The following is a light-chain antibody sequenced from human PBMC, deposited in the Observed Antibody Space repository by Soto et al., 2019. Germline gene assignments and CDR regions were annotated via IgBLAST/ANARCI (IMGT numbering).Light chain of an antibody. J-gene: IGKJ1*01. CDR3: QQYGSSPAT. CDR1: QSVSSSY. CDR2: DAS. V-gene: IGKV3-20*01. Sequence: EIVLTQSPGTLSLSPGERATLSCRASQSVSSSYLAWYQQKPGQAPRLLIYDASSRATGIPDRFSGSGSGTDFTLTIIRLEHEDFAVYYCQQYGSSPATFGQGPKGEIK.